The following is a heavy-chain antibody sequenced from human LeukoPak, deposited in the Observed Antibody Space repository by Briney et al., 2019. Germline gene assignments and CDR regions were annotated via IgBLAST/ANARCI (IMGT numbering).Heavy chain of an antibody. CDR2: FDPEDGET. V-gene: IGHV1-24*01. CDR1: GYTLTELS. D-gene: IGHD2-15*01. CDR3: ATWADIVVVVAATYGAFDS. Sequence: ASVKVSCKVSGYTLTELSMHWVRQAPGKGLEWMGGFDPEDGETIYAQKFQGRVTMTEDTSTDTACIELSSLRSEDTAVYYCATWADIVVVVAATYGAFDSWGQGTMVTVSS. J-gene: IGHJ3*02.